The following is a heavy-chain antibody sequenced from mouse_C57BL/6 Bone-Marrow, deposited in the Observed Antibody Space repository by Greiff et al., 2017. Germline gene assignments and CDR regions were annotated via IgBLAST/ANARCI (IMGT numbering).Heavy chain of an antibody. J-gene: IGHJ2*01. CDR3: TRDGYYGSSYYFDY. V-gene: IGHV5-9-1*02. CDR2: ISSGGDYI. Sequence: EVKLVESGEGLVKPGGSLKLSCAASGFTFSSYAMSWVRQTPEKRLEWVAYISSGGDYIYYADTVKGRFTISRDNARNTLYLQMSSLKSEDTAMYYCTRDGYYGSSYYFDYWGQGTTRTVSS. D-gene: IGHD1-1*01. CDR1: GFTFSSYA.